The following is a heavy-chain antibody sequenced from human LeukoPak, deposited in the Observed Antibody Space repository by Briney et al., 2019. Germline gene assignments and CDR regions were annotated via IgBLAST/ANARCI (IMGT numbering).Heavy chain of an antibody. J-gene: IGHJ6*02. V-gene: IGHV1-2*02. D-gene: IGHD6-19*01. CDR3: ARDMEQWPDYYYYYGMDV. CDR2: INPNSGGT. Sequence: VASVKVSCKASGYTLSAYYMHWVRQAPGQGLEWMGWINPNSGGTNYAQKFQGRVTMTRDTSISTAYMELSRLRSDDTAVYYCARDMEQWPDYYYYYGMDVWGQGTTVTVSS. CDR1: GYTLSAYY.